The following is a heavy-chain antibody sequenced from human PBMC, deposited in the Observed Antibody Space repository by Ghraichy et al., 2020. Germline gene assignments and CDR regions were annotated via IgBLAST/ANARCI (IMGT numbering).Heavy chain of an antibody. J-gene: IGHJ4*02. Sequence: QTLSLTCTFSGFSLTTTGVRVSWIRQPPGKALEWLARIDWDDDKFYRTSLKTRLTISKDTSKNQVVLTMTNMDPVDTATYYCARMFPSGRSGLTFDYWGQGTLVTVSS. D-gene: IGHD2-15*01. CDR3: ARMFPSGRSGLTFDY. V-gene: IGHV2-70*04. CDR2: IDWDDDK. CDR1: GFSLTTTGVR.